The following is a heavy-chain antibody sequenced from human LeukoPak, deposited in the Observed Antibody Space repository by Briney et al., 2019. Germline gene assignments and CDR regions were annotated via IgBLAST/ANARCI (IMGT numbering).Heavy chain of an antibody. CDR2: ISWNSGSI. V-gene: IGHV3-9*01. D-gene: IGHD2-2*01. CDR1: GFTFDDYA. J-gene: IGHJ3*02. CDR3: ARALDIVVVPAAQGAFDI. Sequence: GGSLRLSCAASGFTFDDYAMHWVRQAPGKGLEWVSGISWNSGSIGYADSVRGRFTISRDNAKNSLYLQMNSLRAEDTAVYYCARALDIVVVPAAQGAFDIWGQGTMVTVSS.